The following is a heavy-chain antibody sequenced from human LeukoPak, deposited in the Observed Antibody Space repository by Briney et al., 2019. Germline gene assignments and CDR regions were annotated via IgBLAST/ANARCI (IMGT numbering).Heavy chain of an antibody. V-gene: IGHV4-59*01. J-gene: IGHJ4*02. Sequence: SETLSLTCTVSGGSISSYYWSWLRLPPGKGPEWIGSISYSGSTNYNPSLKSRVTISIDTSKKHFSLKVTSVTAADTAVYYCARGLGSYPYYFDYWGQGTLVTVSS. CDR2: ISYSGST. D-gene: IGHD1-26*01. CDR3: ARGLGSYPYYFDY. CDR1: GGSISSYY.